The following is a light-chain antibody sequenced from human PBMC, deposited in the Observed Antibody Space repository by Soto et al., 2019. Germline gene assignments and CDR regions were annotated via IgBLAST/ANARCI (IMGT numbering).Light chain of an antibody. Sequence: ESVLTQSPGTLSLSPGERATISCRASQSVSARYVAWYQRKPGQAPRLLIYGASNRATDIPVRFSASGSGTDFTLTITRLEPEGVAVYICQQYGVSPPTFGLGTKVEFK. CDR2: GAS. CDR1: QSVSARY. CDR3: QQYGVSPPT. J-gene: IGKJ1*01. V-gene: IGKV3-20*01.